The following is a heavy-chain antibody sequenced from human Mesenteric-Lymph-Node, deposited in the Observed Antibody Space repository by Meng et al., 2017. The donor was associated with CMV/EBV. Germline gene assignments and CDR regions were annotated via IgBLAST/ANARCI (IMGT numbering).Heavy chain of an antibody. J-gene: IGHJ5*02. D-gene: IGHD6-13*01. V-gene: IGHV4-61*08. CDR1: GGSVRSDDYF. Sequence: TVSGGSVRSDDYFWSWLRQPPGKGLEWIGYIHHSGSNNHNPSLKSRVTISVDPSKNQFSLKLASVTAADTAVYYCARYTSSWYNRFDPRGQGTLVTVSS. CDR3: ARYTSSWYNRFDP. CDR2: IHHSGSN.